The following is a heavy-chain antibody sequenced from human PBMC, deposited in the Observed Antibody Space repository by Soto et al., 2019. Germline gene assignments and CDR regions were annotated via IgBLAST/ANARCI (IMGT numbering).Heavy chain of an antibody. CDR1: GFTFSSYA. J-gene: IGHJ3*02. D-gene: IGHD3-22*01. V-gene: IGHV3-23*01. Sequence: GGSLRLSCAASGFTFSSYAMSWVRQAPGKGLEWVSAISGSGGSTYYADSVKGRFTISRDNSKNTLYLQMNSLRAEDTAVYYCANPYYYYSSGYLRSYAFDIWGQGIMVTVSS. CDR2: ISGSGGST. CDR3: ANPYYYYSSGYLRSYAFDI.